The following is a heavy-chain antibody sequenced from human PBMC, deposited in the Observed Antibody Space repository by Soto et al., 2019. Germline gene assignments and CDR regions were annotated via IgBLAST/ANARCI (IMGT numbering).Heavy chain of an antibody. V-gene: IGHV1-69*13. CDR3: ARDSNSYGYEEYYFDY. J-gene: IGHJ4*02. CDR2: IIPIFGTA. D-gene: IGHD5-18*01. CDR1: GGTFSSYA. Sequence: GASVKVSCKASGGTFSSYAISWVRQAPGQGLEWMGGIIPIFGTANYAQKFQGRVTITADESTSTAYMELSSLRSEDTAVYYCARDSNSYGYEEYYFDYWGQGTLVTVSS.